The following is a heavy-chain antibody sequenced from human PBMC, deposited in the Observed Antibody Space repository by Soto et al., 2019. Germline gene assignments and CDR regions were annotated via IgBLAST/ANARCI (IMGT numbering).Heavy chain of an antibody. CDR1: GYTFTSYG. J-gene: IGHJ4*02. CDR2: ISGYNGDT. V-gene: IGHV1-18*01. Sequence: QVQLVQSGPEVKEPGASVKVSCKASGYTFTSYGITWVRQGPGQGREWVGWISGYNGDTNYAQKVQGRISVTTDTSTSAAYLEVRSLRSDDTAVYYCAREVGAWFDFWGQGTLVTVSS. D-gene: IGHD1-26*01. CDR3: AREVGAWFDF.